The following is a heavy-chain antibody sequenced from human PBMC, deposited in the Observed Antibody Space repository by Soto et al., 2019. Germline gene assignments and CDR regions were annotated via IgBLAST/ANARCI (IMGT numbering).Heavy chain of an antibody. V-gene: IGHV3-66*01. J-gene: IGHJ4*02. CDR2: IYSGGST. CDR3: ARGLGTTGYYYGLDF. Sequence: EVQLVESGGGLVQPGGSLRLSCAASGFTVNNNSMSWVRQDPGKGLEWVSIIYSGGSTYYADSVKGRFSTSRDISKNMLFLQMNSLRAEDTAVYYCARGLGTTGYYYGLDFWGQGTLVTVSS. D-gene: IGHD3-22*01. CDR1: GFTVNNNS.